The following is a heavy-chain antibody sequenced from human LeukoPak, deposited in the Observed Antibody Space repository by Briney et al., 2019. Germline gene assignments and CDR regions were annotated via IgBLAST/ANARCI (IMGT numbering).Heavy chain of an antibody. V-gene: IGHV3-7*01. Sequence: GGSLRLSCAASGFTFSSYWMSWVRQAPGKVLEWVANIKQDGSEKYYVDSVKGRFTISRDNAKNPLYLQMNSLRAEDTAVYYCARDSSGYWYYFDYWGQGTLVTVSS. CDR1: GFTFSSYW. CDR3: ARDSSGYWYYFDY. D-gene: IGHD3-22*01. J-gene: IGHJ4*02. CDR2: IKQDGSEK.